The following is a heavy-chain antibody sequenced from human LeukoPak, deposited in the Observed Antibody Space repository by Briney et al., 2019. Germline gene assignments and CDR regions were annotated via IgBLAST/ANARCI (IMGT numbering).Heavy chain of an antibody. Sequence: PGGSLRLSCAASGFTFSSYSMNWVRQAPGKGREGGSSINSSSSYIYYADSVKGRFTTSRDNAKNSLYLQMNSLRAEDTAVYSCAREWGIAAATDYWGQGTLVTVSS. CDR3: AREWGIAAATDY. J-gene: IGHJ4*02. V-gene: IGHV3-21*01. CDR2: INSSSSYI. D-gene: IGHD6-13*01. CDR1: GFTFSSYS.